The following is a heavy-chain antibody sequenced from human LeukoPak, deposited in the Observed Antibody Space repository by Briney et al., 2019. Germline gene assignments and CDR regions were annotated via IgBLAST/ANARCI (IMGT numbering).Heavy chain of an antibody. CDR3: ARHGYGSGKSN. Sequence: SETLSLTCTVAGYSISSGYYWGWIRQPPGKGLEWIGSIYHSGSTYYNPSLKSRVTISVDTSKNQFSLKLSSVTAADTAVYYCARHGYGSGKSNWGQGTLVTVSS. J-gene: IGHJ4*02. CDR1: GYSISSGYY. D-gene: IGHD3-10*01. CDR2: IYHSGST. V-gene: IGHV4-38-2*02.